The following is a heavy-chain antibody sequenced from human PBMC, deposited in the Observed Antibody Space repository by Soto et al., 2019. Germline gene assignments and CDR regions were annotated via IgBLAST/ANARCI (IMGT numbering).Heavy chain of an antibody. J-gene: IGHJ4*02. CDR1: GYSFTSYW. V-gene: IGHV5-51*01. Sequence: PVESLKISCNGSGYSFTSYWIGWVGQMPGKGLEWMGIIYPGDSDTRYSPSFQGQVTISADKSISTAYLQWSSLKASDTAMYYCARSGYSSGWYLNYWGQGTLVTVSS. D-gene: IGHD6-19*01. CDR3: ARSGYSSGWYLNY. CDR2: IYPGDSDT.